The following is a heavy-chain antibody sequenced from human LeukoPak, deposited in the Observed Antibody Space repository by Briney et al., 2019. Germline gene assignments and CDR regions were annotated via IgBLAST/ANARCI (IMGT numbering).Heavy chain of an antibody. CDR3: AREGPSDSSSWFDY. CDR1: GYTFTGYY. Sequence: ASVKVSCKASGYTFTGYYMHWVRQAPGQGLEWMGWINPNSGGTNYAQKFQGGVTMTRDTSISTAYMELSRLRSDDTAVYYCAREGPSDSSSWFDYWGQGTLVTVSS. D-gene: IGHD6-13*01. CDR2: INPNSGGT. J-gene: IGHJ4*02. V-gene: IGHV1-2*02.